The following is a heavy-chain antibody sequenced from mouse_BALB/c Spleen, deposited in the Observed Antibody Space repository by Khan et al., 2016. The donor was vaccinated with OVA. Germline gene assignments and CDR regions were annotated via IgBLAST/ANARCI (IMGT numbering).Heavy chain of an antibody. J-gene: IGHJ3*01. CDR3: ARGYCGNYEFVY. Sequence: QVQLQQSGAELVKPGASVKLSCKTSGYTFTSYWIQWVKQRPGQGLGWIGQIFPGTGTTYYNENFKGKATLTVDTSSSTAYMQLSSLTSEDSAVYVCARGYCGNYEFVYWGQGTLVTVSP. V-gene: IGHV1S132*01. CDR2: IFPGTGTT. CDR1: GYTFTSYW. D-gene: IGHD1-1*02.